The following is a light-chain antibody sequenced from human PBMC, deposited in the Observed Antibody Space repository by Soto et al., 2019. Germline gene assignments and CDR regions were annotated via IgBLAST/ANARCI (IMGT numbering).Light chain of an antibody. J-gene: IGLJ3*02. CDR1: SSNIGSNT. CDR2: INN. CDR3: AAWDDSLNGWV. Sequence: QSVLTQPPSASGTPGQRVTISCSGSSSNIGSNTVNWYQHLPGTAPKLLIYINNQRPSGVPDRFSGSKSGTSASLAISGLQSEDDADYYCAAWDDSLNGWVFGGGTKLTVL. V-gene: IGLV1-44*01.